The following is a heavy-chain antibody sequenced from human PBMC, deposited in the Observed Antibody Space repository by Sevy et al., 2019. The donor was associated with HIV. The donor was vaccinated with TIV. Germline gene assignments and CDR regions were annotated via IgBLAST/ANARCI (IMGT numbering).Heavy chain of an antibody. V-gene: IGHV3-9*01. CDR1: GFTCDDYG. CDR3: AKAPSTALIGAFDI. CDR2: ISWNSGNI. D-gene: IGHD1-1*01. Sequence: GGSLRLSCAASGFTCDDYGMHWVRQAPGKGLEWVSGISWNSGNIAYADSVKGRFTISRDNAKNSLYLQMNSLRPEDTALYYCAKAPSTALIGAFDIWGQGTMVTVSS. J-gene: IGHJ3*02.